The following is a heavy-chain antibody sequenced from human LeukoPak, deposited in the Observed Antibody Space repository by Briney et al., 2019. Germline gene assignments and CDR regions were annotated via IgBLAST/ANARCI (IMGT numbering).Heavy chain of an antibody. J-gene: IGHJ4*02. CDR2: INQDGTEK. Sequence: GGSLRLSCAASGFTFSSYGMHWVRQAPGKGLEWVANINQDGTEKYYVDSVKGRFTVSRDYAKNSLYLQMNSLRVEDTAVYYCAKVAKYYYGPETYYFFEQWGQGTPVTVSS. CDR3: AKVAKYYYGPETYYFFEQ. V-gene: IGHV3-7*01. CDR1: GFTFSSYG. D-gene: IGHD3-10*01.